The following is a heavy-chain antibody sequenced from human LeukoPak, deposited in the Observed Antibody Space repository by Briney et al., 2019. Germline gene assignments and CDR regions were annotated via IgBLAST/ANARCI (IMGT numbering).Heavy chain of an antibody. CDR1: GFTFSSYA. CDR3: AKLGITGTTFYDY. D-gene: IGHD1-20*01. Sequence: PGGSLRLSCAASGFTFSSYAMSWVRQAPGKGLEWVSAISGSGGSTYYAESVKGRFTISRDNSKSTLYLQMNSLRAEDTAVYYCAKLGITGTTFYDYWGQGTLVTVSS. V-gene: IGHV3-23*01. CDR2: ISGSGGST. J-gene: IGHJ4*02.